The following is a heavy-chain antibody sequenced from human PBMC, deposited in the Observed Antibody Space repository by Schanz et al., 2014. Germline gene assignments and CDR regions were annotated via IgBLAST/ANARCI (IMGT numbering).Heavy chain of an antibody. J-gene: IGHJ4*02. CDR3: AMGGYQLHH. V-gene: IGHV3-7*01. CDR2: IKQDGSEK. D-gene: IGHD1-7*01. CDR1: GFIFSNSW. Sequence: EVQLLESGGGLVQPGGSLRLSCAASGFIFSNSWMSWVRQAPGKGLEWVANIKQDGSEKYYVDSVKGRFTISRDNAKNSLYLQMNSLRAEDTAVYYCAMGGYQLHHWGQGTLVTVSS.